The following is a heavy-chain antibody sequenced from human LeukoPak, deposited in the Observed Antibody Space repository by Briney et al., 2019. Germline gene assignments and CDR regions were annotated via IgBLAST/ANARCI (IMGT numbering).Heavy chain of an antibody. V-gene: IGHV3-21*04. Sequence: GGSLRLSCAASGFTFSSYSMNWVRQAPGKGLEWVSSISSSSSYIYYADSVKGRFTISRDNAKNSLYLQMNSLRAEDTAVYYCAKVPFSMLEDAFDIWGQGTMVTVSS. CDR1: GFTFSSYS. CDR3: AKVPFSMLEDAFDI. D-gene: IGHD2-8*01. CDR2: ISSSSSYI. J-gene: IGHJ3*02.